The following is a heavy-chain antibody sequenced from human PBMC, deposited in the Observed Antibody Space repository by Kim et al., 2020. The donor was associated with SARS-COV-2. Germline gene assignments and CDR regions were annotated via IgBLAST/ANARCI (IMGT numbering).Heavy chain of an antibody. CDR1: GGSIRSYY. CDR2: SGST. CDR3: AAAPLGRYHYFDS. J-gene: IGHJ4*02. V-gene: IGHV4-59*03. Sequence: SETLSLTCTVSGGSIRSYYWSWIRQPTGKGVEWIGYSGSTNYNPSLKSRVTMSTDTSKNQFSLNLSSVTAADTAVYYCAAAPLGRYHYFDSWGQGTLVIVSS. D-gene: IGHD1-1*01.